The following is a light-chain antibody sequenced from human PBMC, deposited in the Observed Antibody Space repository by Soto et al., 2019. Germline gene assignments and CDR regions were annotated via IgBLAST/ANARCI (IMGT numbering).Light chain of an antibody. V-gene: IGLV2-8*01. CDR3: SSYAGNKNV. CDR1: SSDVGGYNY. CDR2: EVS. Sequence: QSVLTQPPSASGSPGQSVTISCTGTSSDVGGYNYVSWYQQHPGKAPKLMIYEVSKRPSGVPDRFSGSKSGNTASLTVSWLQAEDEADYFCSSYAGNKNVFGTGTKVTVL. J-gene: IGLJ1*01.